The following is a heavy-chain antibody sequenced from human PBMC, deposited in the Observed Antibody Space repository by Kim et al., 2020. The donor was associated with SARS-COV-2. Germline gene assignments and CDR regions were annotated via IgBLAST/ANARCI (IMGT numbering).Heavy chain of an antibody. CDR3: ARAYCSSTSCYVERLYYYYGMDV. V-gene: IGHV3-21*01. J-gene: IGHJ6*02. CDR1: GFTFSSYS. Sequence: GGSLRLSCAASGFTFSSYSMNWVRQAPGKGLEWVSSISSSSSYIYYADSVKGRFTISRDNAKNSLYLQMNSLRAEDTAVYYCARAYCSSTSCYVERLYYYYGMDVWGQGTTVTVSS. CDR2: ISSSSSYI. D-gene: IGHD2-2*01.